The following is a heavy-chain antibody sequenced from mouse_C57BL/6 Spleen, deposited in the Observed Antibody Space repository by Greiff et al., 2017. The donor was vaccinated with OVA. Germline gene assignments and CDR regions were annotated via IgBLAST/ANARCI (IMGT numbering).Heavy chain of an antibody. J-gene: IGHJ1*03. CDR1: GFTFSSYA. Sequence: DVQLVESGEGLVKPGGSLKLSCAASGFTFSSYAMSWVRQTPEKRLEWVAYISSGGDYIYYADTVKGRFTISRDNARNTLYLQMSSLKSEDTAMYYCTRDPAGTRWYFDVWGTGTTVTVSS. CDR3: TRDPAGTRWYFDV. V-gene: IGHV5-9-1*02. CDR2: ISSGGDYI. D-gene: IGHD4-1*01.